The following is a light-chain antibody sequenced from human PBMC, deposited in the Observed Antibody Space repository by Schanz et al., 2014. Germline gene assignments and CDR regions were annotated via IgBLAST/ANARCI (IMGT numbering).Light chain of an antibody. CDR3: QQYHIWPPWT. Sequence: ETVLTQSPGALSLSPGERATLSCRASQTVSSSYLAWYQQKPGQAPRLLIYGASSRATGIPDRFSGSGSVTEFTLTITSLQSEDFAVYYCQQYHIWPPWTFGQGTKVEIK. CDR2: GAS. J-gene: IGKJ1*01. V-gene: IGKV3-20*01. CDR1: QTVSSSY.